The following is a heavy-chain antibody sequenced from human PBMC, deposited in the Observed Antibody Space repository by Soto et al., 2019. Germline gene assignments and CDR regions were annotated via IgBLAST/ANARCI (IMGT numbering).Heavy chain of an antibody. J-gene: IGHJ4*02. V-gene: IGHV3-23*01. CDR2: ISGLGGNT. D-gene: IGHD2-21*01. CDR1: GFTFSTYA. CDR3: AKRDGGNSGPFDY. Sequence: GGSLRLSCAASGFTFSTYAMSWVRQAPGKGLEWVSAISGLGGNTYYADSVKGRFTISRDISKNTLFLQMDSLRADDTAVYYCAKRDGGNSGPFDYWGQGTPVTSPQ.